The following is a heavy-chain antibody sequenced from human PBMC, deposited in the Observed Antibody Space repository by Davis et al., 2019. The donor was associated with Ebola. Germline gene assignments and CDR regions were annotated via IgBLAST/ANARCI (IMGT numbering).Heavy chain of an antibody. CDR2: INDSGST. D-gene: IGHD6-6*01. J-gene: IGHJ4*02. Sequence: MPGGSLRLSCAVYGGSFSGYYWSWIRQPPGKGLEWIGEINDSGSTNYNPSLKSRVTISVDTSKNQFSLKLSSVTAADTAVYYCARGYGSSSVYWGQGTLVTVSS. CDR3: ARGYGSSSVY. CDR1: GGSFSGYY. V-gene: IGHV4-34*01.